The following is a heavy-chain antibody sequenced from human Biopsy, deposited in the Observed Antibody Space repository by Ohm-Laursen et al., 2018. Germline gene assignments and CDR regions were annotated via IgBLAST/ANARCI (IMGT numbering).Heavy chain of an antibody. CDR2: ISGSGRT. V-gene: IGHV3-23*01. J-gene: IGHJ5*01. CDR1: GFTFSRYA. D-gene: IGHD2-8*02. CDR3: AKDRDLNLLAWFGP. Sequence: SLRLSCAAPGFTFSRYAMSWVRQAPGKGLEWVSAISGSGRTYYADSVKGRFTISRDNSKNTLFLQLSSLRAEDTAVYYCAKDRDLNLLAWFGPWGQGTLVTVSS.